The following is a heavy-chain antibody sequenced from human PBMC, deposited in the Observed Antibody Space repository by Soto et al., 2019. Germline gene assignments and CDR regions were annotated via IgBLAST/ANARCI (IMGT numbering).Heavy chain of an antibody. CDR2: INYSGST. V-gene: IGHV4-34*01. CDR3: ARGAVVVPAAMIAWFDP. J-gene: IGHJ5*02. D-gene: IGHD2-2*01. CDR1: GGSFSGYY. Sequence: SETLSLTCAVYGGSFSGYYWSWIRQPPGKGLEWIGEINYSGSTNYNPSLKSRVTISVDTSKNQFSLKLSSVTAADTAVYYCARGAVVVPAAMIAWFDPWGQGTLVTVSS.